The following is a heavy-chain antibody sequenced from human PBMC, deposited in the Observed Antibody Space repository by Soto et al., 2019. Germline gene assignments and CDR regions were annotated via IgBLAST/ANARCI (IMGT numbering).Heavy chain of an antibody. CDR2: ISGSGTTI. CDR1: GFTFSGYE. D-gene: IGHD3-3*01. CDR3: AREVTVFGVIIPTPMDV. V-gene: IGHV3-48*03. Sequence: WGSLRLSCAASGFTFSGYEMNWVRQAPGKGLEWISYISGSGTTIYYADPVKGRFTISRDNAKKSLYLQMNSLRAEDTAVYYCAREVTVFGVIIPTPMDVWGQGTTVTVSS. J-gene: IGHJ6*02.